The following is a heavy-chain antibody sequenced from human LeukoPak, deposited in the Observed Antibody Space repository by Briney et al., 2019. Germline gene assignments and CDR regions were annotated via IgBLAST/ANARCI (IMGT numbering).Heavy chain of an antibody. D-gene: IGHD5-24*01. V-gene: IGHV3-9*02. CDR2: ISWNSGSI. J-gene: IGHJ4*02. CDR3: AKSEMATIPYYFDY. Sequence: GGSLRLSCAASGFTSDDYAMHWVRHAPGKGLEWVSGISWNSGSIGYADSVKGRFTISRDNARNSLYLQMNSLRAEDTALYYCAKSEMATIPYYFDYWGQGTLVTVSS. CDR1: GFTSDDYA.